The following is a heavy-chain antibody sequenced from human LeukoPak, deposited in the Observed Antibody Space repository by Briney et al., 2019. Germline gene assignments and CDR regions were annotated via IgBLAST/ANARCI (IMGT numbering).Heavy chain of an antibody. CDR2: IGTAGDT. CDR3: AREISEYSSSRYYFDY. D-gene: IGHD6-6*01. Sequence: GGSLRLSCAASGFTFSSYDMRWVRQATGKGLEWVSAIGTAGDTYYPGSVKGRFTISRENAKNSLYLQMNSLRAGDTAVYYCAREISEYSSSRYYFDYWGQGTLVTVSS. V-gene: IGHV3-13*01. J-gene: IGHJ4*02. CDR1: GFTFSSYD.